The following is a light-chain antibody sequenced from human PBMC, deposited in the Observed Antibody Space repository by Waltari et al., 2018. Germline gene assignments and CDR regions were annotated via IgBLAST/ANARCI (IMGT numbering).Light chain of an antibody. V-gene: IGKV3-11*01. J-gene: IGKJ5*01. Sequence: EIVLTQSPATLYLYPGQRATLSCRASQSVSSYLAWYRQRPGQAPRPLIYDASHRATGIPARFSGSGSGTDFTLTISSLEPEDFAVYYCQQRKNWPITFGQGTRLEIK. CDR3: QQRKNWPIT. CDR2: DAS. CDR1: QSVSSY.